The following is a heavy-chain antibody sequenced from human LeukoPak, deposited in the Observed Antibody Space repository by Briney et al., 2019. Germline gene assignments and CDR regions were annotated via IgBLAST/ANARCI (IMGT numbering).Heavy chain of an antibody. Sequence: GGSLRLSCAASGFTFSPHAMHWVRQAPGKGLKWVAVISSDGSDKYYADSVQGRFTISRDNSKNTLYLQMNSLRAEDTAVYYCAKGTATHKYYFDYWGQGTLVTVSS. J-gene: IGHJ4*02. D-gene: IGHD1-26*01. CDR3: AKGTATHKYYFDY. CDR2: ISSDGSDK. V-gene: IGHV3-30-3*01. CDR1: GFTFSPHA.